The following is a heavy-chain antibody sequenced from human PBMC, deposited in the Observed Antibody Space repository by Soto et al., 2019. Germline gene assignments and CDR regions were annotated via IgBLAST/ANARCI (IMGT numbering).Heavy chain of an antibody. Sequence: QLQLQESGPGLVKPSETLSLTCTVSGGSISSSSYYWGWIRQPPGKGLEWIGSIYYSGSTYYNPSLKSRVTISVDTSKNQFPLKLSSVTAADKAVYYCARPPRSWYFDAFDIWGQGTMVTVSS. CDR2: IYYSGST. CDR3: ARPPRSWYFDAFDI. CDR1: GGSISSSSYY. D-gene: IGHD6-13*01. J-gene: IGHJ3*02. V-gene: IGHV4-39*01.